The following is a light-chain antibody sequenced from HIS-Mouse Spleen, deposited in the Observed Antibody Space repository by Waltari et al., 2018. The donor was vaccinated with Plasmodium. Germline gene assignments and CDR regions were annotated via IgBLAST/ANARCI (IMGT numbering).Light chain of an antibody. CDR3: QKYNSAPWT. J-gene: IGKJ1*01. Sequence: DIQMTQSPSSLSASVGDRVTITCRASQGISNYLAWYQQKPGKVPKLLIYAASTLQSGFPSRFSGSGSVTDFTLTISSLQPEDVATYYCQKYNSAPWTFGQGTKVEIK. V-gene: IGKV1-27*01. CDR1: QGISNY. CDR2: AAS.